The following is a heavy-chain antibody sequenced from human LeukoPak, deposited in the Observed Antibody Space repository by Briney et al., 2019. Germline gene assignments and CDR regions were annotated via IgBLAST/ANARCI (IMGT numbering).Heavy chain of an antibody. J-gene: IGHJ4*02. Sequence: GGSLRLSCAASGFTFSSYSMNWVRQAPGKGLEWVSSISSSSSYIYYADSVKGRFTISRDNSKNTLYLQMNSLRAEDTAVYYCAKERSGLDYWGQGTLVTVSS. CDR3: AKERSGLDY. CDR1: GFTFSSYS. V-gene: IGHV3-21*04. CDR2: ISSSSSYI. D-gene: IGHD6-25*01.